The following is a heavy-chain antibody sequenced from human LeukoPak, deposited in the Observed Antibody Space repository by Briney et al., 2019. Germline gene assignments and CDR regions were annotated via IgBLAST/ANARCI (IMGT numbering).Heavy chain of an antibody. J-gene: IGHJ4*02. V-gene: IGHV3-30-3*01. CDR1: GFTFSRYG. D-gene: IGHD6-6*01. CDR2: ISNDGNNK. Sequence: GGSLRLSCAASGFTFSRYGLHWVRQAPGKGQEWVAIISNDGNNKRYADSVKGRFTISRDNSKNTLYLQMNSLRAEDTAVYYCANAPSSMAAPAYWGQGTLVTVSS. CDR3: ANAPSSMAAPAY.